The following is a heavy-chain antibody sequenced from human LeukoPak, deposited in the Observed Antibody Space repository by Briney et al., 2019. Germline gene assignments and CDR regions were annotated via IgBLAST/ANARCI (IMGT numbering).Heavy chain of an antibody. D-gene: IGHD3-22*01. J-gene: IGHJ5*02. CDR1: GGSISSGDYY. Sequence: SETLSLTCTVSGGSISSGDYYWTWIRQPPGKGLEWFGYIYYSGSIYYNSSLKSRVTISLDTSKNQFSLKLSSVTAADTAVYYCASRTYYYDSSGPFNWFDPWGQGTLVTVSS. V-gene: IGHV4-30-4*08. CDR3: ASRTYYYDSSGPFNWFDP. CDR2: IYYSGSI.